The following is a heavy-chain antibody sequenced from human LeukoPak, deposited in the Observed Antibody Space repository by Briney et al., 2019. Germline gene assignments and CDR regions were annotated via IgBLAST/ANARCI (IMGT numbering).Heavy chain of an antibody. CDR2: INHSGST. Sequence: PSETLSLTCAVYGGSFSGYYWSWIRQPPGKGLEWIGEINHSGSTNYNPSLKSRVTISVDTSKNQFSLKLSSVTAADTAVYYCARTRSGSYYFGYYYYLDVWGKGTTVTVSS. J-gene: IGHJ6*03. D-gene: IGHD3-10*01. CDR1: GGSFSGYY. CDR3: ARTRSGSYYFGYYYYLDV. V-gene: IGHV4-34*01.